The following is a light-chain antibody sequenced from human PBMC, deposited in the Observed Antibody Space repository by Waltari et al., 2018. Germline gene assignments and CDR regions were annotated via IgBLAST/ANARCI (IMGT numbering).Light chain of an antibody. CDR2: DAS. J-gene: IGKJ4*01. Sequence: EIVLTQSPANLSLSPGERATLSCRASQSVSTYFAWYQQKSGRPPRLLIYDASNRATDIPARFSGSGSGTDFTLTISSLEPEDFAVYYCQQRYDWPLTFGGGTKMEIK. V-gene: IGKV3-11*01. CDR1: QSVSTY. CDR3: QQRYDWPLT.